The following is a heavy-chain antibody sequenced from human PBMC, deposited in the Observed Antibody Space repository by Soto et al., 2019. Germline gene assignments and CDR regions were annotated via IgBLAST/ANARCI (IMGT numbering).Heavy chain of an antibody. V-gene: IGHV3-30*18. D-gene: IGHD3-10*01. CDR3: AKGGTGHD. J-gene: IGHJ4*02. CDR1: GFTFSSYG. CDR2: ISYDGSNK. Sequence: QVQLVESGGGVVQPGRSLRLSCAASGFTFSSYGMHWVRQAPGKGLEWVAVISYDGSNKYYADAVKGRFTISRYNSKNELYLQMSSLRAEDTAVYYCAKGGTGHDWGQGTLVTVSS.